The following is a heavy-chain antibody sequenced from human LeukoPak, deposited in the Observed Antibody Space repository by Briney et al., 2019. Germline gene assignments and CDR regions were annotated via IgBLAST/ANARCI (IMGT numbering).Heavy chain of an antibody. CDR1: GYTFTGYY. CDR3: AAGESVNYYYYYYMDV. D-gene: IGHD4-17*01. Sequence: ASVKVSCKASGYTFTGYYIHWVRQAPGQGLEWMGWINPNSGGTNYAQKFQGRVTMTRDTSISTAYMELSRPRSDDTAVYYCAAGESVNYYYYYYMDVWGKGTTVTVSS. J-gene: IGHJ6*03. CDR2: INPNSGGT. V-gene: IGHV1-2*02.